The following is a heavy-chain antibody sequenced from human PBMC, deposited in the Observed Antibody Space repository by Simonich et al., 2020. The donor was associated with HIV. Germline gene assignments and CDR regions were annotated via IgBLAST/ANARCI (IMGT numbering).Heavy chain of an antibody. Sequence: QITLKESGPTLVKPTQTLTLTCTFSGFSLSTSGVGVGWIRQPPGKALEWLALIYLNDDKRYSPSLKSRLTITKDTSKNHVVLTMTNMDPVDTATYYCAHLYDSSGYYYVFFQHWGQGTLVTVSS. V-gene: IGHV2-5*01. J-gene: IGHJ1*01. D-gene: IGHD3-22*01. CDR3: AHLYDSSGYYYVFFQH. CDR2: IYLNDDK. CDR1: GFSLSTSGVG.